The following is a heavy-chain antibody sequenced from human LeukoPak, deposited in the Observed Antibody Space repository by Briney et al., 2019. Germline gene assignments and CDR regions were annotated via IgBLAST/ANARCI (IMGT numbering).Heavy chain of an antibody. CDR1: GGSISSSSYY. CDR3: ASTPRGVSITILGGY. CDR2: IYYSGST. D-gene: IGHD3-3*01. Sequence: SETLSLTCTVSGGSISSSSYYWGWIRQPPGKRLEWIGSIYYSGSTYYNPSLKSRVTISVDTSKNQFSLKLSSVTAADTAVYYCASTPRGVSITILGGYWGQGTLVTVSS. V-gene: IGHV4-39*01. J-gene: IGHJ4*02.